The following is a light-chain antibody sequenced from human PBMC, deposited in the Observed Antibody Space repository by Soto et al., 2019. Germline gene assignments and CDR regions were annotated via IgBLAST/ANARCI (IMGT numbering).Light chain of an antibody. J-gene: IGKJ5*01. Sequence: MGMRRSLGRLSLSAGERTTLSCRASQSASSYLAWYQQRPCQAPRLVIYAASNRGTGEAASFSGSGSGRDFTLSISRLEPQDVGGYYCQQHGRSPFKFAPGTRLE. V-gene: IGKV3-11*02. CDR1: QSASSY. CDR2: AAS. CDR3: QQHGRSPFK.